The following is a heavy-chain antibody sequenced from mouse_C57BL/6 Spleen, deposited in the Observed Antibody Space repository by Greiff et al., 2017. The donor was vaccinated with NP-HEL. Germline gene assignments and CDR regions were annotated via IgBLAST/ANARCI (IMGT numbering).Heavy chain of an antibody. Sequence: QVHVKQPGTELVKPGASVKLSCKASGYTFTSYWLHWVKQRPGQGLEWIGNINPSNGGTNYNEKFKSKATLTVDKSSSTAYMQLSSLTSEDSAVYYCARQLRLLYAMDYWGQGTSVTVSS. CDR3: ARQLRLLYAMDY. CDR1: GYTFTSYW. D-gene: IGHD3-2*02. V-gene: IGHV1-53*01. CDR2: INPSNGGT. J-gene: IGHJ4*01.